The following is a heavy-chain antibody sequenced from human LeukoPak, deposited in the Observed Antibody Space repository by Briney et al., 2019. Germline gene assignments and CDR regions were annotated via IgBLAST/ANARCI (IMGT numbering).Heavy chain of an antibody. D-gene: IGHD3-22*01. CDR1: GFTFSSYA. V-gene: IGHV3-23*01. J-gene: IGHJ4*02. Sequence: GGSLRLSCAASGFTFSSYAMGWVRQAPGKGLEWVSIISDSGDSTYSADSVKGRFTTSRDNSKNTLYLQMNSLRAEDTAVYYCAKGPDYYDSSGYPDWGQGTLVTVSS. CDR2: ISDSGDST. CDR3: AKGPDYYDSSGYPD.